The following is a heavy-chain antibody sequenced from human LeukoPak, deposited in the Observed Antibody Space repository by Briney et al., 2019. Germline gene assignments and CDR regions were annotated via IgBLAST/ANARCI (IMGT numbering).Heavy chain of an antibody. CDR1: GGSSSGYY. D-gene: IGHD6-19*01. V-gene: IGHV4-34*01. Sequence: SETLSLTCAVYGGSSSGYYWSWIRQPPGKGLEWIGEINHSGSTNYNPSLKSRVTISVDTSKNQFSLKLSSVTAADTAVYYCARGGGSGWYQRGYFQHWGQGTLVTVSS. CDR3: ARGGGSGWYQRGYFQH. J-gene: IGHJ1*01. CDR2: INHSGST.